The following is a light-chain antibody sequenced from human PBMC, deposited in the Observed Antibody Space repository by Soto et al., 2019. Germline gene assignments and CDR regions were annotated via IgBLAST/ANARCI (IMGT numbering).Light chain of an antibody. V-gene: IGLV2-14*03. J-gene: IGLJ3*02. CDR3: SSFTSSNTVV. CDR2: DVN. CDR1: TSDVGRYNY. Sequence: QSALTQPASVSGSPGQSITISCTGTTSDVGRYNYVSWYQQHPGKVPNLMIYDVNNRPSGVSNRFSGSKSGNTASLTISGLQADDEADYYCSSFTSSNTVVFGGGTKLTVL.